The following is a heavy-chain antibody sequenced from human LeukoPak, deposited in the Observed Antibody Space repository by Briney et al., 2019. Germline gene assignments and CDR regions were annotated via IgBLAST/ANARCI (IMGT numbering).Heavy chain of an antibody. CDR3: VKSPSDGLDV. J-gene: IGHJ6*02. CDR2: IFTNGDTT. Sequence: GGSLRLSCAASGFTFSSYEMNWVRQAPGKGLEYVSTIFTNGDTTSYAASVKGRFTTSRDDSKNTLYLQMSSLRPEDTAVYYCVKSPSDGLDVWGQGATVTVSS. CDR1: GFTFSSYE. V-gene: IGHV3-64D*09.